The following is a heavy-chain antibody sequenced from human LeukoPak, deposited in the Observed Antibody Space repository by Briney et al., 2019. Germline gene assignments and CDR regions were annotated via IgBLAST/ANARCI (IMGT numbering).Heavy chain of an antibody. D-gene: IGHD3-10*01. CDR2: IRYDGSNK. J-gene: IGHJ6*03. CDR3: AKAPVWFGELRYYYYYMDV. V-gene: IGHV3-30*02. Sequence: GGSLRLSCAASGFTFSSYGMHWVRQAPGKGLEWVAFIRYDGSNKYYADSVKGRFTISRDNSKNTLYLQMNSLRAEDTAVYYCAKAPVWFGELRYYYYYMDVWRKGTTVTISS. CDR1: GFTFSSYG.